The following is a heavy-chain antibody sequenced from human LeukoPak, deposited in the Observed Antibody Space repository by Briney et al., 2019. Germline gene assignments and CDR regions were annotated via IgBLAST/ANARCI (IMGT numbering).Heavy chain of an antibody. CDR3: ARGNVVAIFGAVIQSPWFDP. V-gene: IGHV4-4*07. J-gene: IGHJ5*02. Sequence: RPSETLSLTCTVSGGPINNYYWSWIRQPAGKGLEWIGRIHSSGRTNQNPSLKSRVTMSVDTSKNQFSLELSSVTAADTAIYYCARGNVVAIFGAVIQSPWFDPWGQGTLVTVSS. D-gene: IGHD3-3*02. CDR2: IHSSGRT. CDR1: GGPINNYY.